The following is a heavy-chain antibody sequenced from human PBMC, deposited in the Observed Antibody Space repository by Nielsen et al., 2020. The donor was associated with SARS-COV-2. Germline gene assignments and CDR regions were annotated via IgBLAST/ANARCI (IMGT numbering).Heavy chain of an antibody. CDR2: IIPILGIA. CDR1: GGTFSSYA. V-gene: IGHV1-69*04. J-gene: IGHJ6*02. CDR3: ARGRGEQWLVRYYYYYGMDV. D-gene: IGHD6-19*01. Sequence: SVKVSCKASGGTFSSYATSWVRQAPGQGLEWMGRIIPILGIANYAQKFQGRVTITADKSTSTAYMELSSLRSEDTAVYYCARGRGEQWLVRYYYYYGMDVWGQGTTVTVSS.